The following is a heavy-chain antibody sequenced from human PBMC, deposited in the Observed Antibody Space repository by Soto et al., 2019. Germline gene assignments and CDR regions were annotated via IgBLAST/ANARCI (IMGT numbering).Heavy chain of an antibody. D-gene: IGHD3-3*01. Sequence: RSLTCTVSGDSISTFYWSWIRQPPGKGLEWIGYIHYSGSTNYNPSLKSQVTISVDTSKNQFSLKLSSVTAADTAVYFCARVRSNLFDYWGQGTLVTVSS. CDR1: GDSISTFY. J-gene: IGHJ4*02. V-gene: IGHV4-59*01. CDR2: IHYSGST. CDR3: ARVRSNLFDY.